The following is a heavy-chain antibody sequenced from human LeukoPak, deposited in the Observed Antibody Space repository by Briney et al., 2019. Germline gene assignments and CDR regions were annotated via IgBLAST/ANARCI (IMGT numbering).Heavy chain of an antibody. CDR2: IYSGGST. J-gene: IGHJ3*02. Sequence: GGSLRLSCAASGFTVSSNYMSWVRQAPGKGLEWVSVIYSGGSTYYADSVEGRFTISRDNSKNTLYLQINSLRAEDTAVYYCARVVKDYVWGSYVMDAFDIWGQGTMVTAS. CDR3: ARVVKDYVWGSYVMDAFDI. CDR1: GFTVSSNY. V-gene: IGHV3-66*01. D-gene: IGHD3-16*01.